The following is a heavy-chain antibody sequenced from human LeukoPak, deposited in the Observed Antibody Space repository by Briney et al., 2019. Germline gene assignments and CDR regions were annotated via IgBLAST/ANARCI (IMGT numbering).Heavy chain of an antibody. Sequence: SETLSLTCTVSGGSISTYYWSWIRQPPGKGLEWIGYIYYSGSTNYNPSLKSRVTISVDTSKNQFSLKLSSVTAADTAVYYCARLGYCSGGSCYTPYYYYYYMDVWGKGTTVTVSS. D-gene: IGHD2-15*01. CDR3: ARLGYCSGGSCYTPYYYYYYMDV. J-gene: IGHJ6*03. CDR1: GGSISTYY. V-gene: IGHV4-59*01. CDR2: IYYSGST.